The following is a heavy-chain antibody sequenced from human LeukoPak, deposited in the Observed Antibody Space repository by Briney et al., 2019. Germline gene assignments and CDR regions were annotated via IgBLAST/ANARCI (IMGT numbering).Heavy chain of an antibody. CDR2: IYYSGIT. D-gene: IGHD3-10*01. V-gene: IGHV4-31*03. J-gene: IGHJ4*02. CDR3: ARVTSGEFADY. Sequence: PSQTLSLTCTVSGGSISIGGYYRSWIRQHPGKGLEWNGYIYYSGITYYNPSLKSRVTISVDTSKNQFSLYLSSVTAADTAVYYCARVTSGEFADYWGQGTLVTVSS. CDR1: GGSISIGGYY.